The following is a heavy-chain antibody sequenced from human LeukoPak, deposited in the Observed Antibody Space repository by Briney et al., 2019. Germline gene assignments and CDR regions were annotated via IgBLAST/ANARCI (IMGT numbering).Heavy chain of an antibody. CDR2: INPNSGGT. D-gene: IGHD3-10*01. CDR3: ARAGAVRGVIRFANNWFDP. Sequence: ASVKVSCKASGYTFTGYYMHRVRQAPGQGLEWMGWINPNSGGTNYAQKFQGRVTMTRDTSISTAYMELSRLRSDDTAVYYCARAGAVRGVIRFANNWFDPWGQGTLVTVSS. V-gene: IGHV1-2*02. J-gene: IGHJ5*02. CDR1: GYTFTGYY.